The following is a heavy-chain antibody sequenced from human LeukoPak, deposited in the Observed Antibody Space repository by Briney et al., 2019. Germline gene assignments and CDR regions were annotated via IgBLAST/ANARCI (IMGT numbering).Heavy chain of an antibody. J-gene: IGHJ4*02. D-gene: IGHD4-23*01. CDR1: GFTFSSHS. CDR2: ISLSSGHI. Sequence: GGSLRLSCAASGFTFSSHSMNWVRQAPGKGLEWGSSISLSSGHIYYEDPMKVRFTISRGNAKNSLYLKMNSLRAEDTAVYYCARMSYGGNRPDYWGQGTLVTVSS. CDR3: ARMSYGGNRPDY. V-gene: IGHV3-21*01.